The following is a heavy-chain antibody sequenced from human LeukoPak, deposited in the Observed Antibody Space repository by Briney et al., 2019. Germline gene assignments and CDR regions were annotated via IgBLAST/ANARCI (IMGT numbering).Heavy chain of an antibody. D-gene: IGHD1-26*01. CDR3: ARGDLIVGVTGPWFDP. CDR2: ISSSGSSI. J-gene: IGHJ5*02. V-gene: IGHV3-48*04. Sequence: GGSLRLSCAASGFTFSSYWMHWVRQAPGKGLEWVSYISSSGSSIYDADSVKGRFTTSRDNAKKSLYLQMNSLRAEDTAVYYCARGDLIVGVTGPWFDPWGQGTLVIVSS. CDR1: GFTFSSYW.